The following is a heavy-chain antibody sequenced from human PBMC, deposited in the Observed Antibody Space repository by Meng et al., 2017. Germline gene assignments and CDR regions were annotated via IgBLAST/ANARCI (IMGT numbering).Heavy chain of an antibody. CDR2: IIPIFGTA. J-gene: IGHJ4*02. V-gene: IGHV1-69*06. CDR3: ARGVGYGGNSLYFDY. D-gene: IGHD4-23*01. Sequence: QVELVWCGGGVKKPGSSVKGACKASGGTLSSYAISWVRQAPGQGLEWMGGIIPIFGTANYAQKFQGRVTITADKSTSTAYMELSSLRSEDTAVYYCARGVGYGGNSLYFDYWGQGTLVTVSS. CDR1: GGTLSSYA.